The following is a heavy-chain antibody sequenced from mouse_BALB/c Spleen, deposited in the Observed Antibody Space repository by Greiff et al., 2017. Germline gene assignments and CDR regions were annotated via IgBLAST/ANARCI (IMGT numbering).Heavy chain of an antibody. D-gene: IGHD2-10*01. J-gene: IGHJ2*01. CDR2: IFPGDGST. CDR3: ASPTTGY. Sequence: VKLMESGAELVKPGASVKLSCKASGYTFTSYDINWVRQRPEQGLEWIGWIFPGDGSTKYNEKFKGKATFTADTSSNTAYMQLSSLTSEDSAVYYCASPTTGYWGQGTTLTVSS. V-gene: IGHV1-85*01. CDR1: GYTFTSYD.